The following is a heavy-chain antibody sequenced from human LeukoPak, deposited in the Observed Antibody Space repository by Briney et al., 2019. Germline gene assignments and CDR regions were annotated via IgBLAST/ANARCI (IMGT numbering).Heavy chain of an antibody. CDR1: GGTFSSYA. D-gene: IGHD3-22*01. Sequence: ASVKVSCKASGGTFSSYAISWVRQAPGQGLEWMGRINPNSGGTNYAQKFQGRVTMTGDTSISTAYMELSRLRSDDTAVYYCARVYYYDSSGYYPVWGQGTLVTVSS. CDR3: ARVYYYDSSGYYPV. V-gene: IGHV1-2*06. CDR2: INPNSGGT. J-gene: IGHJ4*02.